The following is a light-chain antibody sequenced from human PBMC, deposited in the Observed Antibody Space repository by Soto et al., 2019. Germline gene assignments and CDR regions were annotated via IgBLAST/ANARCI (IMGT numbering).Light chain of an antibody. J-gene: IGLJ1*01. Sequence: QSALTQPASVSGSPGQSITISCTGTSSDFGSYNYVSWYQQHPGKAPKLMIYDVSNRPSGVSNRFSGSKSGNTASLTISGLQAEDEADYYCSSYTSSITPYAFGAGTKVTVL. CDR3: SSYTSSITPYA. CDR2: DVS. V-gene: IGLV2-14*01. CDR1: SSDFGSYNY.